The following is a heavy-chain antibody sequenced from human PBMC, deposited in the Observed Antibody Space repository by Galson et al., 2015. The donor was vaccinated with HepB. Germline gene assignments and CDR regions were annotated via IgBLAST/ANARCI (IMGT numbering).Heavy chain of an antibody. J-gene: IGHJ4*02. Sequence: SLRLSCAASDFSFSSYRFNWVRQAPGKGLQWISYISSGGENTYYADSVKGRFTISRDNAKNSLYLQMNSLRADDTAVYYCARCPFRNYYDSGTYFDFWGQGTLVTVSS. V-gene: IGHV3-48*01. CDR1: DFSFSSYR. CDR2: ISSGGENT. CDR3: ARCPFRNYYDSGTYFDF. D-gene: IGHD3-10*01.